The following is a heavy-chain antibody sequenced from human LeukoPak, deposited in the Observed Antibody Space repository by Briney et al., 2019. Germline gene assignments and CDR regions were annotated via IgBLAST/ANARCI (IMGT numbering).Heavy chain of an antibody. D-gene: IGHD6-19*01. CDR2: IYYSGST. J-gene: IGHJ6*03. V-gene: IGHV4-31*03. Sequence: SQTLSLTCTVSGGSISSGGYYWSWIRQHPGKGLEWIGYIYYSGSTYYNPSLKSRVTISVDTSKNQFSLKLSSVTAADTAVYYCARTVGGWCLIGYMDVWGKGTTVTVSS. CDR1: GGSISSGGYY. CDR3: ARTVGGWCLIGYMDV.